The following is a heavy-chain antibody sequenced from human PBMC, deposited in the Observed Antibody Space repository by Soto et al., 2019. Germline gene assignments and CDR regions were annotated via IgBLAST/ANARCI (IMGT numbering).Heavy chain of an antibody. D-gene: IGHD6-13*01. CDR3: ARHPSASGDSFDI. CDR1: GGSTSPYY. J-gene: IGHJ3*02. V-gene: IGHV4-59*08. Sequence: QVQLQESGPGLVKPSETLSLTCTVSGGSTSPYYWSWIRRPPGRGLEWIGYILHSGSTNYNPSLKRRVTMSVDTSNNQLSLRLTPVTAADTAVYYCARHPSASGDSFDIWGQGTLVTVSS. CDR2: ILHSGST.